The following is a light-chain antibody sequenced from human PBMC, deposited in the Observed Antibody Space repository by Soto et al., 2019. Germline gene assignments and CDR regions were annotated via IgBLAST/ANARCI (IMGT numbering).Light chain of an antibody. Sequence: DIQMTQSPGSLSASVGDRVTITCRASQSVGGDLNWYQQKPGKAPKRLIYAASSLQSGVPSRFSGSGSGTEFTLTISSLQPEDFATYYCLQHNSYPLTFGQGTRLEIK. CDR2: AAS. CDR3: LQHNSYPLT. J-gene: IGKJ5*01. V-gene: IGKV1-17*01. CDR1: QSVGGD.